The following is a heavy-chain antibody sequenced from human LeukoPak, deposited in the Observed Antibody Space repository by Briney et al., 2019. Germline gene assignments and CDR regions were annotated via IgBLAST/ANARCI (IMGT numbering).Heavy chain of an antibody. J-gene: IGHJ4*02. CDR2: INPSGGST. D-gene: IGHD3-9*01. V-gene: IGHV1-46*01. CDR1: VYTFTSYY. CDR3: ASDILTGYPLGDY. Sequence: ASVKVSCKASVYTFTSYYMHWVRQAPGQGLEWRGIINPSGGSTSYAQKFQGRVTMTRDTSTSTVYMELSSLRSEDTAVYYCASDILTGYPLGDYWGQGTLVTVSS.